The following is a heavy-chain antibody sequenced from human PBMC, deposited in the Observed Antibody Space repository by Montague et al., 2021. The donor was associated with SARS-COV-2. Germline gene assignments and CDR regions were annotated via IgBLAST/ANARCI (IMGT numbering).Heavy chain of an antibody. V-gene: IGHV4-59*12. CDR3: ARGHLSVSMIVVVFTSASYYFDY. D-gene: IGHD3-22*01. CDR2: IYYSGST. CDR1: GGSISGYY. Sequence: SETLSLTCTVSGGSISGYYWSWIRQPPGKGLEWIGYIYYSGSTKYNPFLESRVTVPVDTSKNQFSLKVTSVTAADTAVYFCARGHLSVSMIVVVFTSASYYFDYWGQGAQVTVSS. J-gene: IGHJ4*02.